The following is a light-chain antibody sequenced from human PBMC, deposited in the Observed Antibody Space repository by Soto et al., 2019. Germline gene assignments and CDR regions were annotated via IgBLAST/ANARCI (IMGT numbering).Light chain of an antibody. CDR1: STDFVSYNR. V-gene: IGLV2-18*01. CDR2: EVS. Sequence: QSALAQPPSVSGSPGQSVTISCTGTSTDFVSYNRVSWYQQPPGTAPKLMIYEVSKRPSGVPDRFSGSKSGNTASLTISGPQAAAEGNYSCSLYTRENAYVFGTGTKVTVL. CDR3: SLYTRENAYV. J-gene: IGLJ1*01.